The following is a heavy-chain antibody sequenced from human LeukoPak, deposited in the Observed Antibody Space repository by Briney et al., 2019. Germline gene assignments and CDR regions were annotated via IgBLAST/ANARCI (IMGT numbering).Heavy chain of an antibody. CDR1: GYTFTGYY. CDR3: ARGSDYDFWSGYYTGMDGYFDY. D-gene: IGHD3-3*01. Sequence: GASVKVSCKASGYTFTGYYMHWVRQAPGQGLEWMGWINPNSGGTNYAQKFQGRVTMTRDMSTSTVYMELSSLRSEDTAVYYCARGSDYDFWSGYYTGMDGYFDYWGQGTLVTVSP. V-gene: IGHV1-2*02. J-gene: IGHJ4*02. CDR2: INPNSGGT.